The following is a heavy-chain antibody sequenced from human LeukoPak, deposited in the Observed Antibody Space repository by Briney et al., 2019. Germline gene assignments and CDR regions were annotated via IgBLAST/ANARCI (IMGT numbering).Heavy chain of an antibody. CDR1: GGSFCGYY. D-gene: IGHD3-10*01. V-gene: IGHV4-34*01. Sequence: PSETLSLTCAVYGGSFCGYYWSWIRQPPGKGLEWIGEINHSGSTNYNPSLKSRVTISVDTSKNQFSLKLSSVTAADTAVYYCATGRVWFDYWGQGTLVTVSS. J-gene: IGHJ4*02. CDR2: INHSGST. CDR3: ATGRVWFDY.